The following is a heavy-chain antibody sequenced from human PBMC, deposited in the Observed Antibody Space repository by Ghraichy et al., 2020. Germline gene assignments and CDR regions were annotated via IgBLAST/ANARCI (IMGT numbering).Heavy chain of an antibody. Sequence: ASVKVSCRASGYIFSSYSINWVRQAPGQGLEWMGWINTKTWHPTYAQGFIGRFVFSLDTSVNSAYLQISSLEAEDTAVYFWLRDTYGGGDRFDYWGQGALVTVSS. D-gene: IGHD4-23*01. CDR1: GYIFSSYS. J-gene: IGHJ4*02. CDR3: LRDTYGGGDRFDY. CDR2: INTKTWHP. V-gene: IGHV7-4-1*02.